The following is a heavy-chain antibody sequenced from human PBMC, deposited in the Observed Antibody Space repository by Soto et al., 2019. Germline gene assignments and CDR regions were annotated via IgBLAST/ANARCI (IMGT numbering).Heavy chain of an antibody. CDR3: ARGPHWLDY. J-gene: IGHJ4*02. V-gene: IGHV4-59*01. Sequence: QVQLQESGPGLVKPSETVSLTCTVSGGSINTYYWSWIRQPPGKAPEWIGYIYYSGSTNYNPSLMSRVTISVDTSKSHFSLKLSSVTAADTAVYYCARGPHWLDYWGQGTLVTVSS. D-gene: IGHD6-19*01. CDR1: GGSINTYY. CDR2: IYYSGST.